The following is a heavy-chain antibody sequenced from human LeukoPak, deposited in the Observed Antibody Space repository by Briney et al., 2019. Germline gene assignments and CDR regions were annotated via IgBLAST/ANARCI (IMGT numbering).Heavy chain of an antibody. J-gene: IGHJ4*02. V-gene: IGHV3-48*01. CDR3: ARGRGLPPRGYFDY. CDR2: ISSSSSTI. D-gene: IGHD4-11*01. Sequence: PGGSLRLSCAASGFTFSSYSMNWVRQAPGKGLEWVSYISSSSSTIYYADSVKGRFTISRDNAKNSLYLQMNSLRAEDTAVYYCARGRGLPPRGYFDYWGQGTLVTVSS. CDR1: GFTFSSYS.